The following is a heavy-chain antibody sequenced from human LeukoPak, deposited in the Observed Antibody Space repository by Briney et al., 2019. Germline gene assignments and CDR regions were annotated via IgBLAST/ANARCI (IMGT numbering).Heavy chain of an antibody. Sequence: SGPTLVNPTQTLTLTCTFSGFSLSTSGMCVSWIHQPPGKALEWLARIDWDDDKYYSTSLKTRLTISKDTSKNQVVLTMTNIDPVDTATYYCARRYCSGGSCYSEYDYFDYWGQGTLVTVSS. CDR3: ARRYCSGGSCYSEYDYFDY. CDR1: GFSLSTSGMC. D-gene: IGHD2-15*01. J-gene: IGHJ4*02. CDR2: IDWDDDK. V-gene: IGHV2-70*11.